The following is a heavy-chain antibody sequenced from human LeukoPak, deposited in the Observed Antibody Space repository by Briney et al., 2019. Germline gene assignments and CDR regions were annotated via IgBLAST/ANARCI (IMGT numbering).Heavy chain of an antibody. CDR2: IYWDDDK. V-gene: IGHV2-5*02. D-gene: IGHD1-20*01. J-gene: IGHJ4*02. CDR3: AHTLHVNFGFDS. Sequence: SGPTLVKPTQTLTLTCTFSGFSLNTGGVGGGWIRQPPGKALEWLALIYWDDDKRYSTSLKSRLTVTKDTSKNQVVLTMTNMDPVDTATYYCAHTLHVNFGFDSWGQGALVTVSS. CDR1: GFSLNTGGVG.